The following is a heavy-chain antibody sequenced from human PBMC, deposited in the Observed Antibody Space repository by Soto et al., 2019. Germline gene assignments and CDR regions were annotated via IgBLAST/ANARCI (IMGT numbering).Heavy chain of an antibody. CDR1: GFNFNTYW. CDR2: VDKDGSRK. Sequence: EVQLVESGGGLVQPGGSLRLSCAASGFNFNTYWMYWVRQAPGKGLEWVANVDKDGSRKNYVDSVKGRFIISRDNAKNSQLLQMNSLRADDTAVYHCGRVPLVGYSANGVDVWGQGTTVTVSS. J-gene: IGHJ6*02. CDR3: GRVPLVGYSANGVDV. V-gene: IGHV3-7*03. D-gene: IGHD2-15*01.